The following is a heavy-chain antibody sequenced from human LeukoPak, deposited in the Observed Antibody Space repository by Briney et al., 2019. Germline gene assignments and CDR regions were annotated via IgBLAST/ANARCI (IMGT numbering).Heavy chain of an antibody. CDR2: INGSGGNT. V-gene: IGHV3-23*01. CDR3: AKSSNEWELNSFDY. CDR1: GFTFSSYA. D-gene: IGHD1-26*01. Sequence: GGSLRLSCAASGFTFSSYAMSWVRQAPGKGLEWVSDINGSGGNTYYADSVKGRFTISRDNSNNTLYLQMNSLKAEDTALYYCAKSSNEWELNSFDYWGQGTLVPVSS. J-gene: IGHJ4*02.